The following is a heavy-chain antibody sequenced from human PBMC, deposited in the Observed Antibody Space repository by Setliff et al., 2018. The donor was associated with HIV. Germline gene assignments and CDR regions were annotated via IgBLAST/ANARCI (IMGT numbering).Heavy chain of an antibody. V-gene: IGHV4-4*02. CDR2: IYYTGNT. Sequence: PSETLSLTCAVSGGSISSSNWWSWVRQPPGKGLEWIGEIYYTGNTNYIPSLKSRVAMSLDTSKNQFSLKLRSVTAADTAVYYCSNWNTTIDEDAWGQGTLVTVSS. CDR3: SNWNTTIDEDA. J-gene: IGHJ5*02. CDR1: GGSISSSNW. D-gene: IGHD5-18*01.